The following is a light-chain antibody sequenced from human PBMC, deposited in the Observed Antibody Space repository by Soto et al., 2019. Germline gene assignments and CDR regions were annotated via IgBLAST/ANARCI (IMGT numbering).Light chain of an antibody. J-gene: IGKJ3*01. CDR1: QSVSSSY. V-gene: IGKV3-20*01. Sequence: EIVLTQSPGTLSLSPGERATLSCRASQSVSSSYLAWCQQKPGQAPRLLIYGASSRATGIPDRFSGSGSGTDFSLTISRLQREDFAVYYCQQCGSPPFTFGPGTKVDIK. CDR3: QQCGSPPFT. CDR2: GAS.